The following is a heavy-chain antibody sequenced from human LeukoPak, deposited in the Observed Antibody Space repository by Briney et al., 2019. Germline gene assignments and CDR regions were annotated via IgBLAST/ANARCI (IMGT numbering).Heavy chain of an antibody. V-gene: IGHV3-30-3*01. Sequence: PGGSLRLSCAASGFTFSSYAMHWVRQAPGKGLEWVAVISYDGSNKYYADSVKGRFTISRDNSKNTLYLQMNSLRAEDTAVYYCARAIYYYRNGMDVWGQGTTVTVS. CDR1: GFTFSSYA. CDR2: ISYDGSNK. J-gene: IGHJ6*02. CDR3: ARAIYYYRNGMDV.